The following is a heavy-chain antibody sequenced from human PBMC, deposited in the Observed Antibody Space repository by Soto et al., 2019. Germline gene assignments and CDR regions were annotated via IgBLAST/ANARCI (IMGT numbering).Heavy chain of an antibody. V-gene: IGHV1-18*01. D-gene: IGHD3-10*01. CDR1: GYTFTSYG. Sequence: ASVKVSCKTSGYTFTSYGISWVRQAPGQGLEWMGWISTYKGNTNYAQKFQGRVTMTTDTSASTAYMGLSSLRSEDTAVYYRGRGSGLNWFDPWGQGTLVTVSS. CDR2: ISTYKGNT. J-gene: IGHJ5*02. CDR3: GRGSGLNWFDP.